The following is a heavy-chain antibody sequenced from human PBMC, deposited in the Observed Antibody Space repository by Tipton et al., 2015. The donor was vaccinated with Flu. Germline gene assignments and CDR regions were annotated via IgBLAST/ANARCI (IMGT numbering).Heavy chain of an antibody. CDR3: ARGRIFGGVILIPRQSGWFDP. CDR1: GGSFSGYY. CDR2: INHSGST. D-gene: IGHD3-3*01. J-gene: IGHJ5*02. Sequence: TLSLTCAVYGGSFSGYYWSWIRQPPGKGLEWIGEINHSGSTNYNPSLKSRVTISVDTSKNQFSLKLSSVTAADTAVYYCARGRIFGGVILIPRQSGWFDPWGQGTLVTVSS. V-gene: IGHV4-34*01.